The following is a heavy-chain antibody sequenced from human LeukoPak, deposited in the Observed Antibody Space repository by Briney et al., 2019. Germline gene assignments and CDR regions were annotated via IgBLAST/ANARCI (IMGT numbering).Heavy chain of an antibody. D-gene: IGHD6-13*01. Sequence: HPSETLSLTCTVSAGSISSNSYYWGWVRQAPGKGLEWVANIKQDGSEKYYVDSVKGRFTISRDNAKNSLYLQMNSLRAEDTAVYYCARDSTIISSSWLNWFDPWGQGTLVTVSS. V-gene: IGHV3-7*01. CDR3: ARDSTIISSSWLNWFDP. J-gene: IGHJ5*02. CDR1: AGSISSNSYY. CDR2: IKQDGSEK.